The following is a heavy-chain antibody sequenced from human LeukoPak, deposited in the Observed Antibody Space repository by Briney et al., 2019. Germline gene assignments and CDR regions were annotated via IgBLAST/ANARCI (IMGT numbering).Heavy chain of an antibody. CDR3: ARAPYDFWSGYYFYYFDY. CDR1: DGSINGYY. J-gene: IGHJ4*02. V-gene: IGHV4-59*08. Sequence: SETLSLTCTVSDGSINGYYWSWIRQPPGKGLDWIGYMYSGGTTNYSPSLKSRVTISEDMSKNQFSLKLSSVTAADTAVYYCARAPYDFWSGYYFYYFDYWGQGTLVTVSS. CDR2: MYSGGTT. D-gene: IGHD3-3*01.